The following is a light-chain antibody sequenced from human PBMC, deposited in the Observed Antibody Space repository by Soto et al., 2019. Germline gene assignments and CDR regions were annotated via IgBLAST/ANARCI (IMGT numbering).Light chain of an antibody. CDR2: DAS. Sequence: EIVMTQSPVTLSVSPGERATLSCRASQSVSSNLAWYQQKPGQAPRLLIYDASTRATGIPARFSGSGSGTDFTLTISSLQSEDFAVYDCQQYNNWPPMYTFGQGTKLEIK. V-gene: IGKV3-15*01. CDR3: QQYNNWPPMYT. J-gene: IGKJ2*01. CDR1: QSVSSN.